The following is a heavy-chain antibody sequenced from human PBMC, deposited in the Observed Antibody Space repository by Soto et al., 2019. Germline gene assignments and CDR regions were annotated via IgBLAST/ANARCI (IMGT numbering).Heavy chain of an antibody. D-gene: IGHD1-7*01. CDR1: GDSVSSKSA. V-gene: IGHV6-1*01. J-gene: IGHJ6*02. Sequence: SQTLSLTCATSGDSVSSKSAWNWIRQSPSRGLERLGRTYYRSEWYIDYAVSVKSRITINPDTSKNQVSLQLNSVTPEDTAVYYCAREGTTDGMDVWGQGTTVTVSS. CDR3: AREGTTDGMDV. CDR2: TYYRSEWYI.